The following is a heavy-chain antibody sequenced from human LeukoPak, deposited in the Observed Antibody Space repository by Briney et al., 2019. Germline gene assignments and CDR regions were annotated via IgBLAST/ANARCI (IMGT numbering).Heavy chain of an antibody. CDR1: GASINIHY. Sequence: TSETLSLTCAVSGASINIHYWSWIRQPPGKGLEWIGYIHYSVSTNYNPSLKSRVAISSDTSKNHLSLRLRSVTVAAAAVYYCARLEEQLVEGAIASHRYYYMDVWGKGNTVTVSS. CDR2: IHYSVST. D-gene: IGHD6-13*01. CDR3: ARLEEQLVEGAIASHRYYYMDV. V-gene: IGHV4-59*11. J-gene: IGHJ6*03.